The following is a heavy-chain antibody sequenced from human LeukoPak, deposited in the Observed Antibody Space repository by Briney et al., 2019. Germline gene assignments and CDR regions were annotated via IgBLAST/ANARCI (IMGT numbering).Heavy chain of an antibody. V-gene: IGHV1-69*13. J-gene: IGHJ4*02. D-gene: IGHD2-2*01. CDR3: ARAGGYCSSTSCPLDY. CDR1: GGTFSSYA. Sequence: ASVKVSCKASGGTFSSYAISWVRQAPGQGLEWMGGIIPIFGTASYAQKFQGRVTITADESTSTAYMELSSLRSEDTAVYYCARAGGYCSSTSCPLDYWGQGTLVTVSS. CDR2: IIPIFGTA.